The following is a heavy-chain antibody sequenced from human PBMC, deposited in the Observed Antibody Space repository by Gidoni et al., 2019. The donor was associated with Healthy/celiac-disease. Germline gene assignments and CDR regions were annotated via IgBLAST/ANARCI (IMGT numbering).Heavy chain of an antibody. CDR2: IYYSGST. CDR3: ARGIFEYSSSDYGMDV. CDR1: GGSISSSSYY. Sequence: QLQLQESGPGLVKPTETLSLTCTVSGGSISSSSYYWGWIRQPPGKGLEWIGSIYYSGSTYSTPSLKSRVTISVDTSKNQFSLKLSSVTAADTAVYYCARGIFEYSSSDYGMDVWGQRTTVTVSS. D-gene: IGHD6-6*01. J-gene: IGHJ6*02. V-gene: IGHV4-39*01.